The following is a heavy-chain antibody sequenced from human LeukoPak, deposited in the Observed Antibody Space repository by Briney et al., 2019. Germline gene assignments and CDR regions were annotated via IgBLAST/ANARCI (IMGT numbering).Heavy chain of an antibody. Sequence: GRSLRLSCAASGFTFSSYAMHWVRQAPGKGLEYVSAISSNGGSTYYANSVKGRFTISRDNSKNTLYLQMGSLRAEDMAVYYCARNYGDPGYFDYWGQGTLVTVSS. CDR1: GFTFSSYA. D-gene: IGHD4-17*01. V-gene: IGHV3-64*01. CDR2: ISSNGGST. CDR3: ARNYGDPGYFDY. J-gene: IGHJ4*02.